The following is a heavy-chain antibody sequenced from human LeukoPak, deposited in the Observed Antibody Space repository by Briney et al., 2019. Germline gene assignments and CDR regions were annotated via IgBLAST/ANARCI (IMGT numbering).Heavy chain of an antibody. CDR3: AKERCSAGRCSTTPDY. CDR1: GFLFSTYA. D-gene: IGHD2-15*01. J-gene: IGHJ4*02. Sequence: PGGSLRLSCGVSGFLFSTYAMSWVRQAPDKGLEWVSGISGIGDNTYYADSVKGRFTIYRDYSKNTLFLQMNSLRADDTAVYYCAKERCSAGRCSTTPDYWGQGTLVTVSS. V-gene: IGHV3-23*01. CDR2: ISGIGDNT.